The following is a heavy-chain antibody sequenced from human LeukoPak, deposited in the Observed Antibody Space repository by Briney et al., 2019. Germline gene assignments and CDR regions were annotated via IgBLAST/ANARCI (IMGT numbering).Heavy chain of an antibody. CDR3: ARSVYSSSWWNYYYYYMDV. CDR2: IIPIFGTA. J-gene: IGHJ6*03. V-gene: IGHV1-69*06. Sequence: ASVKVSCKASGGTFSSYAISWVRQAPGQGLEWMGGIIPIFGTANYAQKFQGRVTITADKSTSTAYMELSSLRSEDTAVYYCARSVYSSSWWNYYYYYMDVWGKGTTVTVSS. D-gene: IGHD6-13*01. CDR1: GGTFSSYA.